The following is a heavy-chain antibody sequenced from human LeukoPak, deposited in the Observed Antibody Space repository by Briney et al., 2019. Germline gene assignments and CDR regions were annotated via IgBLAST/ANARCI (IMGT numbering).Heavy chain of an antibody. V-gene: IGHV4-38-2*02. CDR2: IYHSGST. J-gene: IGHJ1*01. D-gene: IGHD3-22*01. Sequence: KSSETLSLTCAVSSYSISSGYYWGWIRQPPGKGLEWIGSIYHSGSTYYNPSLKSRVTISVDTSKNQFSLKLSSVTAADTAVYYCARDVYDSSGYLGAEYFQHWGQGTLVTVSS. CDR3: ARDVYDSSGYLGAEYFQH. CDR1: SYSISSGYY.